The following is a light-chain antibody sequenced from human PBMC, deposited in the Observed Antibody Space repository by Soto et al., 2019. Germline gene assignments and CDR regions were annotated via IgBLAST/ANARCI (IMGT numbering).Light chain of an antibody. J-gene: IGLJ1*01. CDR2: DVS. V-gene: IGLV2-14*01. Sequence: QSVLTQPASVSGSPGRSITISCTGTSSDVGGYNYVSWYQQHPGKAPQLMIYDVSYRPSGVSNRFSGSKSGNTASLTISGLQAEDEADYYCSSYTSSSTYVFGPGTKLTVL. CDR1: SSDVGGYNY. CDR3: SSYTSSSTYV.